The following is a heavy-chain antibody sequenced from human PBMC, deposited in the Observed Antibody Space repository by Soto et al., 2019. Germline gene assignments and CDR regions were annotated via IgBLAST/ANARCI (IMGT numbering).Heavy chain of an antibody. J-gene: IGHJ5*02. Sequence: QVQLQESGPGLVKPSETLSLTCTVSGGSITRGGYYWSWIRQHPGKGLEWIGYIYNSGTTYYNPSLXRXXTISVDTSENQFSLKLTSVTAAATAVYYCARDPAPWGQGTLVTVSS. CDR2: IYNSGTT. CDR3: ARDPAP. V-gene: IGHV4-31*03. CDR1: GGSITRGGYY.